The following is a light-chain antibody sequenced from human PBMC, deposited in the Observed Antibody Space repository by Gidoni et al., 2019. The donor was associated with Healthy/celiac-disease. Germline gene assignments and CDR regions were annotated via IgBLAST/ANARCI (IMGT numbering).Light chain of an antibody. Sequence: DIVLTQSPGTLSLSPGERATLSCRASQSVSSSYLAWYQQKPGQAPRLLIYGASSRATGIPDRFSGSGSGTDFTLTISRLEPEDFAVYYCQQYGSSPRVTFGGXTKVEIK. CDR1: QSVSSSY. CDR2: GAS. CDR3: QQYGSSPRVT. J-gene: IGKJ4*01. V-gene: IGKV3-20*01.